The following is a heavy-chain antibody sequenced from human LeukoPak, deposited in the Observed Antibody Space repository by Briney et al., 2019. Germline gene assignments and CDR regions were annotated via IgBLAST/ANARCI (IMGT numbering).Heavy chain of an antibody. V-gene: IGHV4-34*01. CDR2: INHSGST. J-gene: IGHJ4*02. Sequence: SETPSLTCAVYGGSFSGYYWSWIRQPPGKGLEWIREINHSGSTNYNPSLKSRVTISVDTSKNQFSLKLSSVTAADTAVYYCARERWLRLDYWGQGTLVTVSS. CDR3: ARERWLRLDY. D-gene: IGHD5-12*01. CDR1: GGSFSGYY.